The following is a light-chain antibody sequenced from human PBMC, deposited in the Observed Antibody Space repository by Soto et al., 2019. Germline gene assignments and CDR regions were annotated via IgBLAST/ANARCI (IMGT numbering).Light chain of an antibody. J-gene: IGKJ1*01. CDR1: QSIARY. V-gene: IGKV1-5*03. CDR2: KAS. Sequence: DIQMTHSPSSLSASVGDRVTITCRASQSIARYLNWYQQKPGKAPKLLIYKASTLKSGVPSRFSGSGSGTEFTLTISSLQPDDFATYYCQHYNSYSEAFGQGTKVDIK. CDR3: QHYNSYSEA.